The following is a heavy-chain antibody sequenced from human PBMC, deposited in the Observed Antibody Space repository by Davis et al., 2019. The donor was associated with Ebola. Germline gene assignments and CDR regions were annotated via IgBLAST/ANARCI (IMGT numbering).Heavy chain of an antibody. CDR2: IYYSGST. CDR1: GGSISSGGYY. V-gene: IGHV4-31*03. D-gene: IGHD4-11*01. J-gene: IGHJ4*02. CDR3: ARDRMTTVTISRLYEYYFDY. Sequence: MPSETLSLTCTVSGGSISSGGYYWSWIRQHPGKGLEWIGYIYYSGSTYYNPSLKSRVTISVDTSKNQFSLKLSSVTAADTAVYYCARDRMTTVTISRLYEYYFDYWGQGTLVTVSS.